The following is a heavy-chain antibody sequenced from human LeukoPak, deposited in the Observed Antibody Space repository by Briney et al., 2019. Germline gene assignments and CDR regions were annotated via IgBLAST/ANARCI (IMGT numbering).Heavy chain of an antibody. CDR3: ARANRCNTNSCHPWFDA. D-gene: IGHD2-8*01. J-gene: IGHJ5*02. V-gene: IGHV1-18*01. CDR1: GNTSTTYG. CDR2: INVNT. Sequence: AAVKDSCKASGNTSTTYGIRCGPQAPEQRLEWRGWINVNTKYAQKFQGRGSVTTDTSTSNDYMELRSIRYDDTAVYYCARANRCNTNSCHPWFDAWGQGTLVTVSS.